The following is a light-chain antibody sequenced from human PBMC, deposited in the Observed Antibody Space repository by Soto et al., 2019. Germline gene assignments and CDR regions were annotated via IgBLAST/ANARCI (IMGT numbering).Light chain of an antibody. CDR1: QSVSSTY. CDR3: QQYSYLPMT. J-gene: IGKJ5*01. CDR2: DAS. Sequence: PGERSTLSRRASQSVSSTYLGWYQQQPGQAPRLLIYDASNRATGIPARFSGSASGTDFTLTISRLEPEDFAVYFCQQYSYLPMTFGQGTRLEIK. V-gene: IGKV3-20*01.